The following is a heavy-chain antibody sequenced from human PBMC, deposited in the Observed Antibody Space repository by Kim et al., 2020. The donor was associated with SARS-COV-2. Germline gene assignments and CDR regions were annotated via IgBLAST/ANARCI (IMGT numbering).Heavy chain of an antibody. CDR2: MNPNSGNT. D-gene: IGHD3-22*01. V-gene: IGHV1-8*01. CDR1: GYTFTSYD. J-gene: IGHJ4*02. CDR3: ARGPSDYYDSSTHRFAADY. Sequence: ASVKVSCKASGYTFTSYDINWVRQATGQGLEWMGWMNPNSGNTGYAQKFQGGVTMTRNTSISTAYMELSSLRSEDTAVYYCARGPSDYYDSSTHRFAADYWGQGTLVTVSS.